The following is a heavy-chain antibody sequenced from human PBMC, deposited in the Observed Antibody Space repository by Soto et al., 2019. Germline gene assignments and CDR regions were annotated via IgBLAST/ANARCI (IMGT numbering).Heavy chain of an antibody. CDR3: ARVPREIILVGMDV. J-gene: IGHJ6*02. V-gene: IGHV1-18*04. D-gene: IGHD2-2*01. CDR2: ISGKTGKT. Sequence: ASVKVSCKASGYTFTSYGISWVRQAPGQGLEWMEWISGKTGKTNYAQKFQGRVTISTDTSTSTAYMELRSLRSDDTAVYYCARVPREIILVGMDVWGQGTTVTVSS. CDR1: GYTFTSYG.